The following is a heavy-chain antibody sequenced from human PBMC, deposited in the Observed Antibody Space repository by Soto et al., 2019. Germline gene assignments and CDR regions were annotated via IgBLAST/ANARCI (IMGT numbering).Heavy chain of an antibody. Sequence: EVQLVESGGGLVQPGGSLRLSCAVSGFSVSSTFMNWVRQATGKGLEWVSVIHSGGNTFYGDSVKGRFTISRNNSKNTVYLQMSSLRGEDTAVYFCARALVATPPRTFDYWGQGPLVTVSS. V-gene: IGHV3-66*01. D-gene: IGHD2-8*02. CDR1: GFSVSSTF. CDR3: ARALVATPPRTFDY. J-gene: IGHJ4*02. CDR2: IHSGGNT.